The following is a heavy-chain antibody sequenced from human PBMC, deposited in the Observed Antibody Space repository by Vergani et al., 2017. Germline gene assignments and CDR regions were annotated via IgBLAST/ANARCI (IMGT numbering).Heavy chain of an antibody. D-gene: IGHD1-26*01. CDR3: AREXRLSIVGGPPDYYYYMDV. CDR1: GFTFSSYG. Sequence: VQLVESGGGVVQPGRSLRLSCAASGFTFSSYGMHWVRQAPGKGLEWVANIKQDGSEKYYVDSEKGRFTISRDNAKNSLYLQMNSLRAEDTAVYYCAREXRLSIVGGPPDYYYYMDVWGKGTTVTVSS. CDR2: IKQDGSEK. J-gene: IGHJ6*03. V-gene: IGHV3-7*01.